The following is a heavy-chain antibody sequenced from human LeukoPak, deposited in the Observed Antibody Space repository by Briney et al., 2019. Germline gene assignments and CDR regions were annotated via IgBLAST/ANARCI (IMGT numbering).Heavy chain of an antibody. D-gene: IGHD4-17*01. Sequence: MASETLSLTCTVSGGSISSYYWSWIRQPPGKGLEWIGRIYTSGTTHYNPSLKSRVTMSVDTSKNQFSLKLSSVTAADTAVYYCARLSTVTTSFDYRGQGTLVTVSS. V-gene: IGHV4-4*07. CDR1: GGSISSYY. CDR2: IYTSGTT. J-gene: IGHJ4*02. CDR3: ARLSTVTTSFDY.